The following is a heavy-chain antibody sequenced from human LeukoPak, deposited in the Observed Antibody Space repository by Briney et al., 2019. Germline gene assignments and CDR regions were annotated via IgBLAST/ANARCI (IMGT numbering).Heavy chain of an antibody. D-gene: IGHD3-22*01. J-gene: IGHJ5*02. Sequence: GGSLRLSCAASGFTVSSSYMNWVRQAPGRGLEWVSIIYSGGSTYYADSVKGRFTISRDNSKNTLYLQMNSLRAEDTAVYYCARDAHHYYDSSGYAWGQGTLVTVSS. CDR2: IYSGGST. CDR1: GFTVSSSY. V-gene: IGHV3-53*01. CDR3: ARDAHHYYDSSGYA.